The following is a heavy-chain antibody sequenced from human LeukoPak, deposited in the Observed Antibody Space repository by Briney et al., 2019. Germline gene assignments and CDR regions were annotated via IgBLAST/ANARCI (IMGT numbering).Heavy chain of an antibody. CDR3: ARVRPGDYVSYYFDY. V-gene: IGHV4-59*01. J-gene: IGHJ4*02. CDR1: GGSISSYY. D-gene: IGHD4-17*01. CDR2: IYYSGST. Sequence: PSETLSLTCTVSGGSISSYYWSWIRQPPGKGLEWIGYIYYSGSTNYNPSLKSRVTISVDTSKNQFSLKLSSVTAADTAVYYCARVRPGDYVSYYFDYWGQGTLVTVSS.